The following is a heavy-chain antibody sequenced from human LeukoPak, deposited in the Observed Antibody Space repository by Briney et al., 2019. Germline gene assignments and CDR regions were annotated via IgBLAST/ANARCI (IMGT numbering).Heavy chain of an antibody. Sequence: GGSLRLSCEASGFTYSNYDMHWVRQGPGGGLEWVSAIGIADDTHYADSVKGRFTISRENARNSLYLQINSLRDGDTAVYYCVRGGIRVSGIDAFDIWGQGTVVTVSS. V-gene: IGHV3-13*01. CDR2: IGIADDT. D-gene: IGHD5/OR15-5a*01. J-gene: IGHJ3*02. CDR1: GFTYSNYD. CDR3: VRGGIRVSGIDAFDI.